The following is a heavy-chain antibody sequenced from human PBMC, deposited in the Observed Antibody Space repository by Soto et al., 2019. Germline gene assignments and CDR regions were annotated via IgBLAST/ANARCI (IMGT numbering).Heavy chain of an antibody. CDR2: IYYSGST. Sequence: SETLSLTCTVSGGSISSGGYSWTWIRQHPGMGLEWIGYIYYSGSTYYNPSLKSRVTISVDTSKNQFSLKLSSVTAADTAVYYCARDWYCSSTSCHPGGMDVWGQGTTVTVSS. D-gene: IGHD2-2*01. J-gene: IGHJ6*02. CDR1: GGSISSGGYS. CDR3: ARDWYCSSTSCHPGGMDV. V-gene: IGHV4-31*03.